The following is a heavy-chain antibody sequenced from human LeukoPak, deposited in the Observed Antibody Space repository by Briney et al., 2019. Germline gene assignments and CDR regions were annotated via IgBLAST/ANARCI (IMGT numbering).Heavy chain of an antibody. CDR1: GGTFSNYA. V-gene: IGHV1-69*05. J-gene: IGHJ4*02. CDR3: ARLLYDAIGYYFDY. Sequence: SVKVSCKASGGTFSNYAINWVRQAPGQGLEWMGGIIPIFGAANYAQKFQGRVTITTDESTSTAYMELSSLRSEDTAVYYCARLLYDAIGYYFDYWGQGTLVTVSS. D-gene: IGHD3-10*01. CDR2: IIPIFGAA.